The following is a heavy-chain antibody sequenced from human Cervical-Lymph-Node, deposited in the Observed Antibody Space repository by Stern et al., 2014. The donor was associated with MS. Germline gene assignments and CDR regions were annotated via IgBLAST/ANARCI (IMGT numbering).Heavy chain of an antibody. CDR3: ARDTSSPERSDW. CDR2: ITNDGRT. Sequence: EVKLVESGGGVIKPGGSLRLSCTASGFTVSRDYMTWVRQAPGKGLEWLSLITNDGRTVYTVSVKCRFTISRVDSKNTVYLHMTSLRAEDTAMYYCARDTSSPERSDWWGQGTLVTVSS. J-gene: IGHJ4*02. D-gene: IGHD1-1*01. CDR1: GFTVSRDY. V-gene: IGHV3-53*01.